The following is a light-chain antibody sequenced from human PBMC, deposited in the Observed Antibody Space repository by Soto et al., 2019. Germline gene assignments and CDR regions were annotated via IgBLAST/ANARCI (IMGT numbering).Light chain of an antibody. CDR3: HRYDNAAQT. Sequence: EIVLMQSPGTLSSSPGERATLSCRTSQSIKRSYLAWYQQKTGQAPRVLIYGASNRATGITDRFSGSGSGPDFRLTISRLEREDFAVYYCHRYDNAAQTFGEGTKVEIK. CDR1: QSIKRSY. CDR2: GAS. V-gene: IGKV3-20*01. J-gene: IGKJ2*01.